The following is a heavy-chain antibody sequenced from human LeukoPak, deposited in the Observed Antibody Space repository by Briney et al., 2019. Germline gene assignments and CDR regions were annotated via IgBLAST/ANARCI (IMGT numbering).Heavy chain of an antibody. CDR1: GGSISSYY. CDR3: ARQRKEYYDSSGYVDY. V-gene: IGHV4-4*07. Sequence: PSETLSLTCTVSGGSISSYYWSWIRQPAGKGLEWIGRIYTSGSTNYNPSLKSRVTMSVDTSMNQFSLKLSSVTAADTAVYYCARQRKEYYDSSGYVDYWGQGTLVTVSS. CDR2: IYTSGST. D-gene: IGHD3-22*01. J-gene: IGHJ4*02.